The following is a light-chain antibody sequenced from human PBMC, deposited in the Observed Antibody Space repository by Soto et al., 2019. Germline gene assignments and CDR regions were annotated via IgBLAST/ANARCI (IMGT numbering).Light chain of an antibody. J-gene: IGKJ5*01. V-gene: IGKV3-20*01. CDR3: QKYGSSPIT. CDR2: GAS. Sequence: EIVLTQSPGTLALSPGERATLSCRASQSVSSSYLAWYQQKPGQAPRLLIYGASSRATGIQDRFSGSGSGTDFTLTIRRLEHEDFAVYYCQKYGSSPITFGQGTRLEIK. CDR1: QSVSSSY.